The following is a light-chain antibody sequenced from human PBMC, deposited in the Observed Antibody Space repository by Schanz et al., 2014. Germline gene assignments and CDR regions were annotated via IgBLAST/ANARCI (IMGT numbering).Light chain of an antibody. CDR1: SNDIGQYNY. CDR3: QSYDSSLSGFVV. Sequence: QSALTQPASVSGFPGQSITISCIGTSNDIGQYNYVSWYQQHPGKAPKLMIYDVSNRPSGVPDRFSGSKSGTSASLAITGLQAEDEADYYCQSYDSSLSGFVVFGGGTKLTVL. J-gene: IGLJ2*01. V-gene: IGLV2-14*03. CDR2: DVS.